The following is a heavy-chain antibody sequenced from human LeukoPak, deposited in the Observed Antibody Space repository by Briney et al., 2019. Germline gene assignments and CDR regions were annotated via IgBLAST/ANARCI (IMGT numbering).Heavy chain of an antibody. Sequence: KPSETLSLTCTVSGGSISSGDYYRGWIRQPPGKGLEWIGNIYYDGSTYYTPSLKSRATISVDTSKNQFSLKLSSVTAADTAVYYCAKDLYYDFLTGYFGVDAFDSWGQGTMVTVSS. CDR3: AKDLYYDFLTGYFGVDAFDS. D-gene: IGHD3-9*01. CDR1: GGSISSGDYY. CDR2: IYYDGST. V-gene: IGHV4-39*07. J-gene: IGHJ3*02.